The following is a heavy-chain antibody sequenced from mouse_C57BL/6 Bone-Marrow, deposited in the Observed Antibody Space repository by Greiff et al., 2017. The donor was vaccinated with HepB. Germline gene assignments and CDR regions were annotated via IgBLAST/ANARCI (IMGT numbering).Heavy chain of an antibody. CDR3: TTDYSFMDY. J-gene: IGHJ4*01. Sequence: DVKLVESGAELVRPGASVKLSCTASGFNIKDDYMHWVKQRPEQGLEWIGWIDPENGDTEYASKFQGKATITADTSSNTAYLQLSSLTSEDTAVYYCTTDYSFMDYWGQGTSVTVSS. CDR1: GFNIKDDY. D-gene: IGHD2-12*01. CDR2: IDPENGDT. V-gene: IGHV14-4*01.